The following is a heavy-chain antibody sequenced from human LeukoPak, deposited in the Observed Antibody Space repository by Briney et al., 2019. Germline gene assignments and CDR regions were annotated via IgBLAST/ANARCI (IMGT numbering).Heavy chain of an antibody. D-gene: IGHD3-3*01. CDR2: INHSGST. CDR3: ASFWSGYYGNYYYGMDV. CDR1: GGSLSGYY. J-gene: IGHJ6*02. Sequence: SETLSLTCAVYGGSLSGYYWSWIRQPPGKGLEWIGEINHSGSTNYNPSLKSRVTISVDTSKNQFPLKLSSVTAADTAVYYCASFWSGYYGNYYYGMDVWGQGTTVTVSS. V-gene: IGHV4-34*01.